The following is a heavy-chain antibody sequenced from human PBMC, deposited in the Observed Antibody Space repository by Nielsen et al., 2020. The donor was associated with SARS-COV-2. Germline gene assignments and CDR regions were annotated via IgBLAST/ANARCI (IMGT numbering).Heavy chain of an antibody. CDR3: AKDLMVRGVSLENWFDP. J-gene: IGHJ5*02. Sequence: GESLKISCAASGFTFSSYAMSWVRPAPGKGLEWVSAISGRGGSTYYADSVKGRFTISRDNSKNTLYLQMNSLRAEDTAVYYCAKDLMVRGVSLENWFDPWGQGTLVTVSS. V-gene: IGHV3-23*01. CDR1: GFTFSSYA. CDR2: ISGRGGST. D-gene: IGHD3-10*01.